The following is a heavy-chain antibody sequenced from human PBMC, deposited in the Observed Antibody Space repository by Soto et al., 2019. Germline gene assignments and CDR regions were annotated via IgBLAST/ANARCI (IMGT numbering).Heavy chain of an antibody. CDR2: IYYSGST. V-gene: IGHV4-61*01. D-gene: IGHD6-13*01. CDR1: GGSVSSGSYY. Sequence: QVQLQESGPGLVKPSETLSLTCTVSGGSVSSGSYYWSWIRQPTGKGLEWIGYIYYSGSTNYNPSLKSRVTISVDTSKNQFSLKLSSVTAADTAVYYCARNPAAAGTGWFDPWGQGTLVTVSS. J-gene: IGHJ5*02. CDR3: ARNPAAAGTGWFDP.